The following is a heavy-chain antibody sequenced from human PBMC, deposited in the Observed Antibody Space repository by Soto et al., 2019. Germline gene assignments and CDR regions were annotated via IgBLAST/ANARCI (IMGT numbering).Heavy chain of an antibody. Sequence: EVQLLDSGGALVQPGGSLRLSCATSGFTFSNHAMSWVRQAPGKGLEWVSTFTTIGDFTYYADSVKGRFTISRDNSKSTLYLQMNSLRVEDMAVYYCARLVTDWGQGTLVTVSS. J-gene: IGHJ4*02. V-gene: IGHV3-23*01. D-gene: IGHD4-4*01. CDR3: ARLVTD. CDR2: FTTIGDFT. CDR1: GFTFSNHA.